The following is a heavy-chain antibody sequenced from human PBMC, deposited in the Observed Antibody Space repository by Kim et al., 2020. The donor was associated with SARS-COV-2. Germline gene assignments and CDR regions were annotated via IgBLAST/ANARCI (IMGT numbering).Heavy chain of an antibody. CDR2: IYYSGST. V-gene: IGHV4-59*01. Sequence: SETLSLTCTVSGGSISSYYWSWIRQPPGKGLEWIGYIYYSGSTNYNPSLKSRVTISVDTSKNKFSLKLSSVTAADTAEYYGPRSPTTSYSSSWHFDYWC. CDR3: PRSPTTSYSSSWHFDY. CDR1: GGSISSYY. J-gene: IGHJ4*01. D-gene: IGHD6-13*01.